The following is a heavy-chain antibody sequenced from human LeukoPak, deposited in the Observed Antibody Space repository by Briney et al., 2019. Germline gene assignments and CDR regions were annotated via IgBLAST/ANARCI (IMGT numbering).Heavy chain of an antibody. Sequence: GGSLRLSCAASEFSVGSNYMTWVRQAPGKGLEWVSLIYSGGSTYYADSVKGRFTISRDNSKNTLYLQMNSLRAEDTAVYHCAKDLRLRYFTYWGQGTLVTVSS. CDR1: EFSVGSNY. CDR3: AKDLRLRYFTY. V-gene: IGHV3-53*01. CDR2: IYSGGST. J-gene: IGHJ4*02. D-gene: IGHD3-9*01.